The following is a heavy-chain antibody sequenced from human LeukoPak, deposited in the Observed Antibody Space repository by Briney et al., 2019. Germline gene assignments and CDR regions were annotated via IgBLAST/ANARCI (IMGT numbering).Heavy chain of an antibody. CDR1: GGSISSYY. V-gene: IGHV4-59*01. Sequence: SETLSLTCTVSGGSISSYYWSWIRQPPGKGLEWIGYIYYSGSTNYNPSLKSRVTISVDTSKNQFSLKLSSVTAADTAVYYCARVSALYGDDYYFDYWGQGTLVTVSS. D-gene: IGHD4-17*01. J-gene: IGHJ4*02. CDR3: ARVSALYGDDYYFDY. CDR2: IYYSGST.